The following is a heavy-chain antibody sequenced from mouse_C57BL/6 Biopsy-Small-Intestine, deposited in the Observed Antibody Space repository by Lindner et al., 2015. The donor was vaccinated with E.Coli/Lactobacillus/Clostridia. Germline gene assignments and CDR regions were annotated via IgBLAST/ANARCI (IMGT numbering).Heavy chain of an antibody. CDR1: GYTFTTYP. V-gene: IGHV1-47*01. Sequence: VQLQESGAEVVKPGASVKMSCKASGYTFTTYPIEWMKQNHGKSLEWIGNFHPYNDDTKHNEKFKDKATLTVEKSSNTVYLELSRLTSDDSAIYYCARRSNFDYAMGNWGQGTSVTVSS. CDR3: ARRSNFDYAMGN. J-gene: IGHJ4*01. CDR2: FHPYNDDT.